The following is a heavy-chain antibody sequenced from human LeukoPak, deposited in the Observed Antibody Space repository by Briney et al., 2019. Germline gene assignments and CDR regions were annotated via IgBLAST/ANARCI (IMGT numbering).Heavy chain of an antibody. CDR2: IYYSGST. J-gene: IGHJ4*02. Sequence: SETLSLTCTVSGGSISSSSYYWGWIRQPPGKGLEWIGSIYYSGSTYYNPSLKSRVTISVDTSKNQFSLKLSSVTAADTAVYYCAGWVGAMVKYYFDYWGQGTLVTVSS. V-gene: IGHV4-39*07. CDR3: AGWVGAMVKYYFDY. CDR1: GGSISSSSYY. D-gene: IGHD5-18*01.